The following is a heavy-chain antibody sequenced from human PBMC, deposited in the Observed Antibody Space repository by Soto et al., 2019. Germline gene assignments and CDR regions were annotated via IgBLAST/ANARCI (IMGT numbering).Heavy chain of an antibody. J-gene: IGHJ4*02. CDR1: GFTFSSYG. CDR3: AREGSGWNFDY. CDR2: IWYDGSNK. D-gene: IGHD6-19*01. V-gene: IGHV3-33*01. Sequence: QVQLVESGGGVVQPGRSLRLSCAASGFTFSSYGMHWVRQAPDKGLEWVAVIWYDGSNKYYADSVKGRFTISRDNSKNTLYLQMNSLRAEDTAVYYCAREGSGWNFDYWGQGTLVTVSS.